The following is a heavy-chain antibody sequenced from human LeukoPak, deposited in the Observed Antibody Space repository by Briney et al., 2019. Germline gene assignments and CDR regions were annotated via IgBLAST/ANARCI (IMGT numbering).Heavy chain of an antibody. CDR3: AITTYCGGDCYPTDYYYYYMDV. CDR1: GGSFSGYY. V-gene: IGHV4-34*01. Sequence: SETLSLTCAVYGGSFSGYYWSWIRQPPGKGLEWIGEINHSGSTNYNPSLKSRVTISVDTSKNQFSLKLSSVTAADTAVYYCAITTYCGGDCYPTDYYYYYMDVWGKGTTVTISS. J-gene: IGHJ6*03. CDR2: INHSGST. D-gene: IGHD2-21*02.